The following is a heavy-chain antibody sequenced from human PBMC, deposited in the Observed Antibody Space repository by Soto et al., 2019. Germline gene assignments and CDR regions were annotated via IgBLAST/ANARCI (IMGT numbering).Heavy chain of an antibody. Sequence: EVLLLESGGGLIQPGGSLRLSCAPSGFAFSSSAMSWVRQAPGKGLEWVSTISGSGGNTNHADSVKGRFTISRDNSVNTLYLQMNSLGAEDTAVYYCAKSALAAAGTGPFDYWGQGTLVTVSS. CDR3: AKSALAAAGTGPFDY. V-gene: IGHV3-23*01. D-gene: IGHD6-13*01. J-gene: IGHJ4*02. CDR1: GFAFSSSA. CDR2: ISGSGGNT.